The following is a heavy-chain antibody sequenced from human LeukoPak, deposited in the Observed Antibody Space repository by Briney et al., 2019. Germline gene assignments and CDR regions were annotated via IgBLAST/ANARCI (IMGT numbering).Heavy chain of an antibody. CDR2: ISSSSIYT. CDR1: GFTFSDSY. CDR3: ARHTSGYEYFQH. V-gene: IGHV3-11*06. J-gene: IGHJ1*01. D-gene: IGHD3-22*01. Sequence: GGSLRLSCAASGFTFSDSYMSWIRQAPGKGLEWVSYISSSSIYTNYADSVKGRFTISRDDAKNSLYLQMNSLRAEDTAIYYCARHTSGYEYFQHWGQGTLVTVSS.